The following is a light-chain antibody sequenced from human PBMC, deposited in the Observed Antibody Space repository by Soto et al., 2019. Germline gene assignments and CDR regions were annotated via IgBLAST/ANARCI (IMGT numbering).Light chain of an antibody. J-gene: IGKJ2*01. CDR2: GAS. CDR1: QSVSSN. CDR3: QQYNNRPPVRYT. Sequence: EIVMTQSPATLSVSPGERATLSCRASQSVSSNLAWYQQKPGQAPRLLIYGASTRATGIPARFSGSGSGTEFTLTISSLQSEDFAVYYCQQYNNRPPVRYTFGQETKLEIK. V-gene: IGKV3-15*01.